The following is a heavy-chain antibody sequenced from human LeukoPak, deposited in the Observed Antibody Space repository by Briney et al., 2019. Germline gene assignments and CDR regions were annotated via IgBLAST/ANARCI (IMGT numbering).Heavy chain of an antibody. Sequence: SVKVSCKASGGTFSSYAISWVRQAPGQGLEWMGGIIPIFGTADYAQKFQGRVTITTDESTSTAYMELSSLRSEDTAVYYCARAIRFLEWLGAFDIWGQGTMVTVSS. CDR2: IIPIFGTA. CDR1: GGTFSSYA. J-gene: IGHJ3*02. CDR3: ARAIRFLEWLGAFDI. D-gene: IGHD3-3*01. V-gene: IGHV1-69*05.